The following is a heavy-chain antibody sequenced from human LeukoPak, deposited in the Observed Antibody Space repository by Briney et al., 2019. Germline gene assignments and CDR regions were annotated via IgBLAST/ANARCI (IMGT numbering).Heavy chain of an antibody. V-gene: IGHV4-61*05. D-gene: IGHD5-18*01. CDR3: ARGRYSYAL. J-gene: IGHJ4*02. CDR2: IYYSGST. Sequence: SETLSLTCTVSGGSISSSSYYWGWIRQPPGKGLEWIGYIYYSGSTNYNPSLKSRVTISVDTSKNQFSLKLSSVTAADTAVYYCARGRYSYALWGQGTLVTVSS. CDR1: GGSISSSSYY.